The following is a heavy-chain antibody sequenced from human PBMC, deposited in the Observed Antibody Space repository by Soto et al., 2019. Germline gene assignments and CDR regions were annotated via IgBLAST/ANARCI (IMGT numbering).Heavy chain of an antibody. CDR1: GFTFRTYW. D-gene: IGHD3-22*01. CDR3: ARDGSSGYNFFDY. CDR2: IRPDGSEK. V-gene: IGHV3-7*01. J-gene: IGHJ4*02. Sequence: PGGSLRLSCAASGFTFRTYWMTWVRQAPGKGLEWVANIRPDGSEKQYVDSVKGRFTISRDNSKNTLYLQMNSLRAEDTAVYYCARDGSSGYNFFDYWGQGTLVTVSS.